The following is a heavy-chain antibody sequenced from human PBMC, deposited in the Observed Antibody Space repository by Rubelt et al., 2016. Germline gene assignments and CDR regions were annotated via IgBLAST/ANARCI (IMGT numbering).Heavy chain of an antibody. D-gene: IGHD6-6*01. J-gene: IGHJ4*02. V-gene: IGHV1-69*04. CDR2: IIPILGIA. CDR3: AREIAARPIDY. Sequence: KASGGTFSSYAISWVRQAPGQGLEWMGRIIPILGIANYAQKFQGRVTITADKSTSTAYMALSSLRSEDTAVYYCAREIAARPIDYWGQGTLVTVSA. CDR1: GGTFSSYA.